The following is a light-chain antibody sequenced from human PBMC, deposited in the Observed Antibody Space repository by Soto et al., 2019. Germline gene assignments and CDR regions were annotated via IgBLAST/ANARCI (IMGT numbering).Light chain of an antibody. CDR2: DAS. J-gene: IGKJ1*01. CDR3: QQYYSYRT. V-gene: IGKV3-11*01. Sequence: EIILTQSPYTLSLSPGERATLTFRASQSVTNYIAWYQQRPGQAPRLLIYDASNRATGVPARFSGSRSGTDFTLTISRLEPEDFATYYCQQYYSYRTFGQGTKVDIK. CDR1: QSVTNY.